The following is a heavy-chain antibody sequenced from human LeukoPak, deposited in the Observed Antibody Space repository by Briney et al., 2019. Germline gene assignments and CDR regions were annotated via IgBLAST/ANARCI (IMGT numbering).Heavy chain of an antibody. D-gene: IGHD2-2*01. Sequence: PSQTLSLTCTVSGGSISSGDYYWRWIRQPPGKGLEWIGYIYYSGSTYYNPSLKSRVTISVDTSKNQFSLRLSSVTATDTAVYYCAKKSCSSTSCYAFDIWGQGTMVTVSS. CDR1: GGSISSGDYY. CDR3: AKKSCSSTSCYAFDI. CDR2: IYYSGST. V-gene: IGHV4-30-4*01. J-gene: IGHJ3*02.